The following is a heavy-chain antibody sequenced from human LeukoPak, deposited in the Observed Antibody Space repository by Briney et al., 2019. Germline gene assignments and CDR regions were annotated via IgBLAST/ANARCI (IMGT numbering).Heavy chain of an antibody. CDR1: GGTFSSYA. CDR2: IIPIFGIA. Sequence: SVKVSCKASGGTFSSYAISWVRQAPGQGLEWMGGIIPIFGIANYAQKFQGRVTITADKSTSTAYMELSSLRSEDTAVYYCAGDSPSTTGWVHPWRKGPLVTVSS. D-gene: IGHD4-17*01. V-gene: IGHV1-69*10. J-gene: IGHJ5*02. CDR3: AGDSPSTTGWVHP.